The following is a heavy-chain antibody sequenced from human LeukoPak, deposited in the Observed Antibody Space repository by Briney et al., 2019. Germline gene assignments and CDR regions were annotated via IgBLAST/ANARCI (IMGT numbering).Heavy chain of an antibody. D-gene: IGHD2-15*01. CDR2: IYYSGGT. CDR3: ARVDCSGGSCRGLTTSKYFQH. J-gene: IGHJ1*01. V-gene: IGHV4-39*07. Sequence: PSETLSXXXXXXXXXXSSXSYYWGWIRQPPGKGLEWIGSIYYSGGTYYNPSLKSRVTISVDTSKNQFSLKLSSVTAADTAVYCARVDCSGGSCRGLTTSKYFQHWGQGTLVTVSS. CDR1: XXXXSSXSYY.